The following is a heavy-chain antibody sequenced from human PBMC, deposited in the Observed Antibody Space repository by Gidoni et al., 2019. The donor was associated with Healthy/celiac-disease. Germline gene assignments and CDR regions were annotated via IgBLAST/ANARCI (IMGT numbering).Heavy chain of an antibody. D-gene: IGHD1-7*01. V-gene: IGHV3-15*01. CDR3: TTTYNWNYGFGY. CDR2: IKSKTDGGTT. CDR1: GFTFRNAW. Sequence: EVQLVESGGGLVKPGGSLRLSCAASGFTFRNAWMSWVRQAPGKGLEWVGRIKSKTDGGTTDYAAPVKGRFTISRDDSKNTLYLQMNSLKTEDTAVYYCTTTYNWNYGFGYWGQGTLVTVSS. J-gene: IGHJ4*02.